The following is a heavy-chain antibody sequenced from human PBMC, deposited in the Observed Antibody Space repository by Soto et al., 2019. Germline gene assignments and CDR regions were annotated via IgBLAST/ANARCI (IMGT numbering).Heavy chain of an antibody. V-gene: IGHV3-23*01. CDR2: ISYGGGTT. CDR3: ARDYYDSSGYSADFDY. D-gene: IGHD3-22*01. Sequence: SLRLSCAASEFTFSNYAMSWVRQAPGKGLEWVSAISYGGGTTYYADSVKGRFTISRDNSKNTLYLQMNSLRAEDTAVYYCARDYYDSSGYSADFDYWGQGTLVTVSS. CDR1: EFTFSNYA. J-gene: IGHJ4*02.